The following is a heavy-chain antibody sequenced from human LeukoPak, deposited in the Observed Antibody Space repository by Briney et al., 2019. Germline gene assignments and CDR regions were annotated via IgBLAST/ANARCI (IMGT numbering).Heavy chain of an antibody. Sequence: GGSLRLSCAASGFTFDDYAVHWVRQAPGKGLEWVSGISWNSGSIGYADSVKGRFTISRDYAKNSLYLQMNSLRAEDTALYYCAKDLDETHYYGMDVWGQGTTVTVSS. D-gene: IGHD2-2*03. CDR3: AKDLDETHYYGMDV. CDR2: ISWNSGSI. V-gene: IGHV3-9*01. CDR1: GFTFDDYA. J-gene: IGHJ6*02.